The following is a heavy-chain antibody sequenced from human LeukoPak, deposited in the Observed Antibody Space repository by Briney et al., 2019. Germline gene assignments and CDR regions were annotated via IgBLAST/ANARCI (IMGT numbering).Heavy chain of an antibody. CDR2: IYTSGST. CDR1: GGSISSGSYY. D-gene: IGHD3-22*01. J-gene: IGHJ4*02. Sequence: SQTLSLTCTVSGGSISSGSYYWSWIRQPAGKGQEWIGRIYTSGSTNYNPSLKSRVTISVDTSKNQFSLKLSSVTAADTAVYYCASSPHLYYYDSSGYLHYFDYWGQGTLVTVSS. CDR3: ASSPHLYYYDSSGYLHYFDY. V-gene: IGHV4-61*02.